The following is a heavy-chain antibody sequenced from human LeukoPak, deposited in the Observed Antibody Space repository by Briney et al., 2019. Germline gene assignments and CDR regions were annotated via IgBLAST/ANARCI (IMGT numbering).Heavy chain of an antibody. Sequence: ASVKVSCKASGYNFPTYGLSWVRQAPGQGLEWMGWIIGYNGDTNYGQKFQGRVTMTTDTSTSTAYMELRSLRFDDTAVYYCARDGTYTLDIWGQGTMVTVPS. J-gene: IGHJ3*02. CDR1: GYNFPTYG. CDR2: IIGYNGDT. D-gene: IGHD6-13*01. CDR3: ARDGTYTLDI. V-gene: IGHV1-18*01.